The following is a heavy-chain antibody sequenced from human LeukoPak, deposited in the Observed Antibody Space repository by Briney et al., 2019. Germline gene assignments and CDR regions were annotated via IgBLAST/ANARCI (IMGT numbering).Heavy chain of an antibody. CDR3: AKSVVRGVTYLNFDY. J-gene: IGHJ4*02. CDR2: ISGSGGST. CDR1: GFTFSSYA. D-gene: IGHD3-10*01. Sequence: GGSLRLSCAASGFTFSSYAMSWVRQAPGKGLGWVSAISGSGGSTYYADSVKGRFTISRDNSKNTLYLQMNSLRAEDTAVYYCAKSVVRGVTYLNFDYWGQGTLVTVSS. V-gene: IGHV3-23*01.